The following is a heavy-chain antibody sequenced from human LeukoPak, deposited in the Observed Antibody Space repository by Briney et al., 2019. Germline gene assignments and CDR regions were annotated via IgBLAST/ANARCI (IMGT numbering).Heavy chain of an antibody. D-gene: IGHD1-26*01. CDR2: INPNSGGT. V-gene: IGHV1-2*02. CDR3: ARNRHSGSYSGLDY. Sequence: ASVKVSCKASGDTFTGYYMHWVRQAPGQGLEWMGWINPNSGGTNYAQKFQGRVTMTRDTSISTAYMELSRLRSDDTAVYYCARNRHSGSYSGLDYWGQGTLVTVSS. J-gene: IGHJ4*02. CDR1: GDTFTGYY.